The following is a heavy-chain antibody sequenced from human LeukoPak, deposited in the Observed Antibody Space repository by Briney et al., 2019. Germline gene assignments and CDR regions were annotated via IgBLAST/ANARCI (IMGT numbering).Heavy chain of an antibody. Sequence: GGSLRLSCAASGFTLSRHWMYWVRQAPGKGLEWVANIKQDGSETFYVDSVKGRFTISRDNAKNSLYLQMNSPRAEDTAVYYCARVIVEVPGVSDYCDYWGQGTLVTVSS. D-gene: IGHD2-2*01. CDR2: IKQDGSET. V-gene: IGHV3-7*05. CDR3: ARVIVEVPGVSDYCDY. J-gene: IGHJ4*02. CDR1: GFTLSRHW.